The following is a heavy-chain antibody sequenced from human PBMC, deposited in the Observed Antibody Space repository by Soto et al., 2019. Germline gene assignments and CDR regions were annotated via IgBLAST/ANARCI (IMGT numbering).Heavy chain of an antibody. V-gene: IGHV3-30-3*01. D-gene: IGHD3-22*01. CDR3: ARLVHDNSCYYIDY. CDR1: GFTLTTYA. J-gene: IGHJ4*02. Sequence: GGSLRLSCAAAGFTLTTYAMHWVRQAPGKGLEWLAVISKDGDKKTYADSVKGRFTISRDSSENTLFLEMNSLRGEDTALYYCARLVHDNSCYYIDYWGQGALVTVSS. CDR2: ISKDGDKK.